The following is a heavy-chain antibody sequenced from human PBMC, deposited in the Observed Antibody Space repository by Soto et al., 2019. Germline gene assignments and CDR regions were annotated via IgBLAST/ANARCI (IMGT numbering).Heavy chain of an antibody. CDR3: ARHIGAMVRGVIETYYYGMDV. D-gene: IGHD3-10*01. V-gene: IGHV3-66*04. J-gene: IGHJ6*02. CDR2: IYSGGST. Sequence: GGSLRLSCAASGFTVSSNYMSWVRQAPGKGLEWVSVIYSGGSTYYADSVKGRFTISRDNSKNTLYLQMNSLRAEDTAVYYCARHIGAMVRGVIETYYYGMDVWGQGTTVTVSS. CDR1: GFTVSSNY.